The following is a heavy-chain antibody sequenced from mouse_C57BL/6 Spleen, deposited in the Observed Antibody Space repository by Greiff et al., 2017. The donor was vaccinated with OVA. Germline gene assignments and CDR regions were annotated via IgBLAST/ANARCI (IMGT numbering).Heavy chain of an antibody. J-gene: IGHJ4*01. CDR1: GYTFTDYE. CDR2: IDPETGGT. CDR3: TRGGSRYMDD. D-gene: IGHD1-1*01. V-gene: IGHV1-15*01. Sequence: QVQLQQSGAELVRPGASVTLSCKASGYTFTDYEMHWVKQTPVHGLEWIGAIDPETGGTAYNQKFKGKAILTADKSSSTAYMELRSLTSEDSAVYYCTRGGSRYMDDWGQGTSVTVSS.